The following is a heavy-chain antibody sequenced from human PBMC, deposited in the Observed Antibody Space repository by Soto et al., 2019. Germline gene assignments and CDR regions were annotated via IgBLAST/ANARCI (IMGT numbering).Heavy chain of an antibody. CDR3: ARDGRRSTRYGY. J-gene: IGHJ4*02. D-gene: IGHD6-13*01. CDR2: IYGGGVT. CDR1: GITVSSNF. Sequence: EVQLVESGGGLVQPGGSLRLSCAASGITVSSNFMSWVRQAPGRGLEWVSVIYGGGVTYYADSVKGRFTISRDNFKNTLYLQMNSLRAEDTAVYYCARDGRRSTRYGYWGQGTLVTVSS. V-gene: IGHV3-66*01.